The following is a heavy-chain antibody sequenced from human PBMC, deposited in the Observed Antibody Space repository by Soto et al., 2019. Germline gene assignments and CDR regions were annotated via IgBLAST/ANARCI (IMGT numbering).Heavy chain of an antibody. CDR3: ARVRREDYYYYGMDV. V-gene: IGHV5-10-1*01. CDR2: IDPSDSYT. Sequence: GESLKISCKGSGYSFTSYWISWVRQMPGKGLEWMGRIDPSDSYTNYSPSFQGHVTISADKSISTAYLQWSSLKASDTAMYYCARVRREDYYYYGMDVWGQGTTVTVS. J-gene: IGHJ6*02. CDR1: GYSFTSYW.